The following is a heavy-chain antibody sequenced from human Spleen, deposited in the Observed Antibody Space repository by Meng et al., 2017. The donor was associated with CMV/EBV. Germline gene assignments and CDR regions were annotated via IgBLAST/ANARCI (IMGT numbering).Heavy chain of an antibody. V-gene: IGHV3-21*01. Sequence: GESLKISCAASGFTFSSYSMNWVRQAPGKGLEWVSSISSSSSYIYYADSVKGRFTISRDNAKNSLYLQMNSLRAEDTAVYYCARDPRGDGGVTFDYWGQGILVTVSS. CDR3: ARDPRGDGGVTFDY. CDR2: ISSSSSYI. J-gene: IGHJ4*02. CDR1: GFTFSSYS. D-gene: IGHD5-24*01.